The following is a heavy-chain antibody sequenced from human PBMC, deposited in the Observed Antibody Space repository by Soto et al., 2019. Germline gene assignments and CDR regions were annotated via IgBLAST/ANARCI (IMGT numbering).Heavy chain of an antibody. CDR2: INHSGST. D-gene: IGHD6-6*01. CDR1: GGSFSGYY. CDR3: ARVGRFRGSSSRNWFDP. V-gene: IGHV4-34*01. Sequence: PSETLSLTCAVYGGSFSGYYWSWIRQPPGKGLKWIGEINHSGSTNYNPSLKSRVTISVDTSKNQFSLKLSSVTAADTAVYYFARVGRFRGSSSRNWFDPWGQGTLVTVSS. J-gene: IGHJ5*02.